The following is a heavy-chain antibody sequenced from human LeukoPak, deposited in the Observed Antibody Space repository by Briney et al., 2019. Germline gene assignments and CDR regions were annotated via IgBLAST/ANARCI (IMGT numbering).Heavy chain of an antibody. CDR3: AKCIAVAEDGFDY. CDR2: ISGSGGST. CDR1: GFTFGSYA. D-gene: IGHD6-19*01. J-gene: IGHJ4*02. Sequence: GGSLRLSCAASGFTFGSYAMSWVRQAPGKGLEWVSAISGSGGSTYYADSVKGRFTISRDNSKNTLYLQMNSLRAEDTAVYYCAKCIAVAEDGFDYWGQGTLVTVSS. V-gene: IGHV3-23*01.